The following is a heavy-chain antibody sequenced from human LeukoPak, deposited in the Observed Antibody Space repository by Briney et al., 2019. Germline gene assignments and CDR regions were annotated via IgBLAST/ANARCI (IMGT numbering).Heavy chain of an antibody. V-gene: IGHV4-59*01. CDR1: GGSISSYY. J-gene: IGHJ6*02. Sequence: PSETLSLTCTVSGGSISSYYWSWIRQPPGKGLEWIGYIYYSGSTNYNPSLKSRVTISVDTSKNQFSLKLSSVTAADTAVNYCARDDHCSGGSCYSDYYYGMDVWGQGTTVTVSS. D-gene: IGHD2-15*01. CDR2: IYYSGST. CDR3: ARDDHCSGGSCYSDYYYGMDV.